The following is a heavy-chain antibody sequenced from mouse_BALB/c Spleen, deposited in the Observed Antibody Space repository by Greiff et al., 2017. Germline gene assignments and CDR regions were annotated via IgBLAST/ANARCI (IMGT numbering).Heavy chain of an antibody. J-gene: IGHJ4*01. CDR3: ARSMAMDY. V-gene: IGHV5-17*02. CDR2: ISSGSSTI. Sequence: EVQLVESGGGLVQPGGSRKLSCAASGFTFSSFGMHWVRQAPEKGLEWVAYISSGSSTIYYADTVKGRFTISRDNPKNTLFLQMTSLRSEDTAMYYCARSMAMDYWGQGTSVTVSS. CDR1: GFTFSSFG.